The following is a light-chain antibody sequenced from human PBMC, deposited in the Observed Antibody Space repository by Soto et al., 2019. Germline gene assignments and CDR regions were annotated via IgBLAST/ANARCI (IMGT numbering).Light chain of an antibody. V-gene: IGKV3-15*01. CDR1: QSVSRN. J-gene: IGKJ1*01. CDR2: GAS. Sequence: EIVMTQSPATLSVSPGERATLSCRASQSVSRNLAWSQQKPGQAPRLLIYGASTRATGIPARFSVSGSGTEFTLTISSLQSEAFAVYYCQQYNNWPPTFGQGTKVDIK. CDR3: QQYNNWPPT.